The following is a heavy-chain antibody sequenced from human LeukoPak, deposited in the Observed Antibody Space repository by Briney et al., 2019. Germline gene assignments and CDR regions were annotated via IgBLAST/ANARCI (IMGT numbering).Heavy chain of an antibody. Sequence: GGSLRLSCAAPGFTFSSYARPWVRQAPGKGLEWVAVISYDGSNKYYADSVKGRFTISRDNSKNTLYLQMNSLRAEDTAVYYCAKVGGIWFDPWGQGTLVTVSS. J-gene: IGHJ5*02. CDR1: GFTFSSYA. CDR3: AKVGGIWFDP. CDR2: ISYDGSNK. V-gene: IGHV3-30*18. D-gene: IGHD3-16*01.